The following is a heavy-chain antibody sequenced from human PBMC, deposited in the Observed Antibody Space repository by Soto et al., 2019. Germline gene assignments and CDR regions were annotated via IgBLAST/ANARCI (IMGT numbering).Heavy chain of an antibody. Sequence: GGSLRLSCAASGFTFSSSGMRWVRQAPGKGLEWVAIIWYDGSKKYYADSVKGRFTISRDNVEDTLFLQLNNVRGDDTAVYFCAKGPLDDCLGGSCHFDHWGQGVLVTVSS. CDR2: IWYDGSKK. CDR1: GFTFSSSG. V-gene: IGHV3-33*06. D-gene: IGHD2-15*01. CDR3: AKGPLDDCLGGSCHFDH. J-gene: IGHJ4*02.